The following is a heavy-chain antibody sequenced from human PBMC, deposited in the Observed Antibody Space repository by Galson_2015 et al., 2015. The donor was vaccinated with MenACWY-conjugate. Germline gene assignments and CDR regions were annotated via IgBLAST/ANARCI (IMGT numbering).Heavy chain of an antibody. J-gene: IGHJ6*03. D-gene: IGHD3-3*01. Sequence: SLRLSCAASGFTLSHYWMSWVRQAPGKGLEWVATIREDGSEAFLVDSVKDRFIISRDNAQNSLYLQMNSLRAEDTAVYFCARDYGDAFWSGFKVRYYYMDVWGKGTTVTVSS. CDR2: IREDGSEA. CDR3: ARDYGDAFWSGFKVRYYYMDV. V-gene: IGHV3-7*03. CDR1: GFTLSHYW.